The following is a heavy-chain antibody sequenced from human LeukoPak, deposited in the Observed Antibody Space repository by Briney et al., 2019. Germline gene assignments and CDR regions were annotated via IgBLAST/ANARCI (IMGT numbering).Heavy chain of an antibody. Sequence: SETLSLTCTVSGGSISSGDYYWSWIRQPPGKGLEWIGYIYYSGSTYYNPSLKSRVTISVDTSKNQFSLKLSSVTAADTAVYYCASGEYYYDSSGLQYWFDPWGQGTLVTVSS. CDR1: GGSISSGDYY. CDR2: IYYSGST. J-gene: IGHJ5*02. D-gene: IGHD3-22*01. CDR3: ASGEYYYDSSGLQYWFDP. V-gene: IGHV4-30-4*01.